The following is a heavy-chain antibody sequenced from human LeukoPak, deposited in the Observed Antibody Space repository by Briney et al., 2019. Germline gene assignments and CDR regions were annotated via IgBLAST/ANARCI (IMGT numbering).Heavy chain of an antibody. Sequence: ASVKVSCKASGGTFSSYAISWVRQAPGQGLEWMGRIIPILGIANYAQKFQGRVTITADKSTSTAYMELSSLRSDDTAVYYCARGSRSTTGTTSGWFDPWGQGTLVTVSS. CDR1: GGTFSSYA. J-gene: IGHJ5*02. CDR3: ARGSRSTTGTTSGWFDP. CDR2: IIPILGIA. V-gene: IGHV1-69*04. D-gene: IGHD1-1*01.